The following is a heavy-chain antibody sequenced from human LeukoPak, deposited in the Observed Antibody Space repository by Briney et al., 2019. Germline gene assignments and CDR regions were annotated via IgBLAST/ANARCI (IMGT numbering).Heavy chain of an antibody. CDR1: GDSISSHY. Sequence: SETLSLTCNVSGDSISSHYWSWPRQSPRKGLEWIAYVTNSGTTKFNPSLKSRVTISRDTSKNQISLRLSSVTAADTAVYYCARGTVGYCSGGSCQGWFDPWGQGTLVTVSS. CDR2: VTNSGTT. J-gene: IGHJ5*02. CDR3: ARGTVGYCSGGSCQGWFDP. V-gene: IGHV4-59*08. D-gene: IGHD2-15*01.